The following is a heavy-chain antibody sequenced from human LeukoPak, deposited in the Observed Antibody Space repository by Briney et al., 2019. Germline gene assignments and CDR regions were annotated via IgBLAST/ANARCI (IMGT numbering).Heavy chain of an antibody. D-gene: IGHD3-22*01. J-gene: IGHJ4*02. CDR2: VLHSGSS. V-gene: IGHV4-38-2*01. Sequence: SETLSLTCSVSGFSISADFYWGWIRQSPGQGLEWIGSVLHSGSSHYNPSLKSRVTMAIDTSKNQVSLNLRSVTAADTAVYYCASFSDYHKYFNYWGQGTLVTVSS. CDR3: ASFSDYHKYFNY. CDR1: GFSISADFY.